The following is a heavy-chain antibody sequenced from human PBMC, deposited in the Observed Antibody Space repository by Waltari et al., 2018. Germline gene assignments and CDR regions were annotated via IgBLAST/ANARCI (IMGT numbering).Heavy chain of an antibody. J-gene: IGHJ3*02. Sequence: QVQLQESGPGLVKPSETLSLTCPVSGYSISSGYYWGCIRPPPGKGLEWIGSIYHSGITYYNPSLKSRVTISVDTSKNQFSLKLSSVTAADTAVYYCARAQQWLVRENAFDIWGQGTMVTVSS. CDR3: ARAQQWLVRENAFDI. D-gene: IGHD6-19*01. CDR1: GYSISSGYY. V-gene: IGHV4-38-2*02. CDR2: IYHSGIT.